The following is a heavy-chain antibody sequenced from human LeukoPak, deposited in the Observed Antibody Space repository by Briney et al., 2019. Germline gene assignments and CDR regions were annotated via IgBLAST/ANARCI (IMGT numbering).Heavy chain of an antibody. CDR3: QGSTMIVVDTPDAFDI. J-gene: IGHJ3*02. V-gene: IGHV3-7*01. CDR2: IKQDGSEK. CDR1: GFTFSSYW. Sequence: LTGGSLRLSCAASGFTFSSYWMSWVRQAPGKGLEWVANIKQDGSEKYYVDSVKGRFTISRDNAKNSLYLQMNSLRAEDTAVYYCQGSTMIVVDTPDAFDIWGQGTMVTVSS. D-gene: IGHD3-22*01.